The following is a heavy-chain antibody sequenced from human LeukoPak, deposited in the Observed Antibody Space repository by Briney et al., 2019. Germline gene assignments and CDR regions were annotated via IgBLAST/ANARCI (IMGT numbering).Heavy chain of an antibody. CDR3: AKDADYGDHFDY. CDR2: ISYDGSNR. V-gene: IGHV3-30*04. J-gene: IGHJ4*02. Sequence: GGSLRLSCAASGFTFSSYAMNWVRQAPGQGLEWVAVISYDGSNRYYADSVKGRFTISRDNSKNTLYLQMNSLRAEDTAVYYCAKDADYGDHFDYWGQGTLVTVSS. CDR1: GFTFSSYA. D-gene: IGHD4-17*01.